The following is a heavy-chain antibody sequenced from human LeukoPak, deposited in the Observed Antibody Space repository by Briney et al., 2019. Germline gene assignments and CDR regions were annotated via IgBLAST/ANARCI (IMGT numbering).Heavy chain of an antibody. CDR1: GFTINTNY. D-gene: IGHD3-10*01. CDR3: ARGVWFGELLRFDY. J-gene: IGHJ4*02. Sequence: GGSLRLSCAASGFTINTNYMNWVGQAPGKGLEWVSSISSSSSYIYYADSVKGRFTISRDNSKNTLYLQMNSLRAEDTAVYYCARGVWFGELLRFDYWGQGTLVTVSS. V-gene: IGHV3-21*04. CDR2: ISSSSSYI.